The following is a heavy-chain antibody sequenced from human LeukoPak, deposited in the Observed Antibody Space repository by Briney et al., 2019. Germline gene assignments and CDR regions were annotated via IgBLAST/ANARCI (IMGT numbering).Heavy chain of an antibody. CDR3: ARVRFLEWLLAFHAFDI. Sequence: SETLSLTCTVSGGSISSSSYYWGWIRQPPGKGLEWIGNIYYSGSTYYNPSLKSRVPLSVDTSKNQFSLKLSSVTAADTAVYYCARVRFLEWLLAFHAFDIWGQGTMVTVSS. CDR2: IYYSGST. D-gene: IGHD3-3*01. V-gene: IGHV4-39*07. J-gene: IGHJ3*02. CDR1: GGSISSSSYY.